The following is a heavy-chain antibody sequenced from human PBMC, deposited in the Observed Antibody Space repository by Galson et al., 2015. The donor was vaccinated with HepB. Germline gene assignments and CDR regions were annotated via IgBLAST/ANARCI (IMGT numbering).Heavy chain of an antibody. CDR3: ATDWLEMATTIDAFGL. J-gene: IGHJ3*01. CDR1: GYTLTELS. D-gene: IGHD5-24*01. V-gene: IGHV1-24*01. CDR2: FDPEDGET. Sequence: SVKVSCKVSGYTLTELSMHWVRQAPGKGLEWMGGFDPEDGETIYAQKFQGRVTMTEDTSTDTAYMELSSLRSEDTAVYYCATDWLEMATTIDAFGLWGQGTMVTVSS.